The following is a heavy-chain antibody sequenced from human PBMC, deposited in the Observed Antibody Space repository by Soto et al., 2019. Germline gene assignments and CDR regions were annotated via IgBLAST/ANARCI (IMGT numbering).Heavy chain of an antibody. D-gene: IGHD1-26*01. CDR3: ARAKAYSGSYYLGFDY. Sequence: QVQLVESGGGVVQPGRSLRLSCAASGFTFSSYGMHWVRQAPGKGLEWVAVIWYDGSNKYYADSVKGRFTISRDNSKNTLYLQMNSLRAEDTAVYYCARAKAYSGSYYLGFDYWGQGPLVTVSS. J-gene: IGHJ4*02. CDR1: GFTFSSYG. CDR2: IWYDGSNK. V-gene: IGHV3-33*01.